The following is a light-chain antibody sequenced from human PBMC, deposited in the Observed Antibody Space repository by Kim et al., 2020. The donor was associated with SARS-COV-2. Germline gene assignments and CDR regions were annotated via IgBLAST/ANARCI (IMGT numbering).Light chain of an antibody. V-gene: IGLV2-14*03. J-gene: IGLJ1*01. CDR2: DVT. Sequence: QSALTQPASVSGSPGQSITISCTGSSSDIGAYYSVSWYQQHPGKAPKLILYDVTERPSGISHRFSGSKSANTASLTISGLQAEDESDYYCTSYTSSNTLVFGTGTKVTVL. CDR3: TSYTSSNTLV. CDR1: SSDIGAYYS.